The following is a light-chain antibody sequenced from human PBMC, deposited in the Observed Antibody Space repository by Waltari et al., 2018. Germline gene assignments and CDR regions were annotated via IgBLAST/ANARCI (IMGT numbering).Light chain of an antibody. V-gene: IGKV4-1*01. CDR2: WAS. Sequence: DIVMTQSPDSLAVSLGERVTINCKSPQSLLYSSNNKNYLAWYQQKPGQAPKLLIYWASTRESGVPNRFSGSGSGTDFTLTISGLQAEDVAVYYCQHYYSTPYSFGQGTKVEIK. J-gene: IGKJ2*03. CDR1: QSLLYSSNNKNY. CDR3: QHYYSTPYS.